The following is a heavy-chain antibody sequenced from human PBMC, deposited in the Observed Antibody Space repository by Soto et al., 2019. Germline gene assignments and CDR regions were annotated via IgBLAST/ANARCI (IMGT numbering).Heavy chain of an antibody. CDR2: IHSDGRST. CDR3: ARGDRGAFDL. CDR1: GFTFSYYW. V-gene: IGHV3-74*01. D-gene: IGHD1-26*01. Sequence: EVQLVESGGGLVRPGGSLRLSCAASGFTFSYYWMHWVRQAPGKGLVWVSRIHSDGRSTTYADFVKGRFIISRDNGRNTVDLQMNSVRVEDTAVYYCARGDRGAFDLWGQGTVVTVSS. J-gene: IGHJ3*01.